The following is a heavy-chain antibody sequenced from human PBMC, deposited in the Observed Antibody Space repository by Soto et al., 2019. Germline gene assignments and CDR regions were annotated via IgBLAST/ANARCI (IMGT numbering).Heavy chain of an antibody. CDR3: ARPLWRDDYNWGYFDL. J-gene: IGHJ2*01. V-gene: IGHV3-21*01. CDR2: ISSSSSYI. CDR1: GFTFSSYS. Sequence: GALRLSCAASGFTFSSYSMNWVRQAPGKGLEWVSSISSSSSYIYYADSVKGRFTISRDNSKNTLYLQMNSLRTKDTAVYYCARPLWRDDYNWGYFDLWGRGTLVTVSS. D-gene: IGHD4-4*01.